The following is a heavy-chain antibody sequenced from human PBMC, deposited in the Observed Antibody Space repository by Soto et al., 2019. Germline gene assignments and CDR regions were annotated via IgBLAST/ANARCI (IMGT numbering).Heavy chain of an antibody. CDR2: IYYTGSI. J-gene: IGHJ4*02. Sequence: ASETLSLTCTVSGGSVSDSDSYWGWVRQPPGEELEWIACIYYTGSIYYNPPLKSRVTISVDTSKNQFSLKMSSVTAADTAVYYCARLATRYYSDYWGQGTLVTVS. V-gene: IGHV4-39*01. CDR1: GGSVSDSDSY. D-gene: IGHD1-1*01. CDR3: ARLATRYYSDY.